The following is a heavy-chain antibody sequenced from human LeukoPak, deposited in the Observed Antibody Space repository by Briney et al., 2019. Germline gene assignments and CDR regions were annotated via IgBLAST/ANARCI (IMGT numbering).Heavy chain of an antibody. D-gene: IGHD3-10*01. J-gene: IGHJ4*02. CDR3: AREGTMVRGVIGY. Sequence: SETLSLTCAVYGGSFSGYYWSWIRQPPGKGLEWIGEINHGGSTNYNPSLKSRVTISVDTSKDQFSLKLSSVTAADTAVYYCAREGTMVRGVIGYWGQGTLVTVSS. CDR2: INHGGST. CDR1: GGSFSGYY. V-gene: IGHV4-34*01.